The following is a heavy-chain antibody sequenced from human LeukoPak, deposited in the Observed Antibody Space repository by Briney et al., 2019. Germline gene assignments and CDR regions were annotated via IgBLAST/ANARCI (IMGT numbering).Heavy chain of an antibody. CDR3: ARDSTIFGVVMEGNWFDP. V-gene: IGHV1-18*01. D-gene: IGHD3-3*01. CDR2: ISAYNGNT. Sequence: ASVKVSCKASGYTFTSYGISWVRQAPGQGLEWMGWISAYNGNTNYAQKLQGRVTMTTDTSTSTAYMELRSLRSDDTAVYYCARDSTIFGVVMEGNWFDPWGQGTLVTVSS. J-gene: IGHJ5*02. CDR1: GYTFTSYG.